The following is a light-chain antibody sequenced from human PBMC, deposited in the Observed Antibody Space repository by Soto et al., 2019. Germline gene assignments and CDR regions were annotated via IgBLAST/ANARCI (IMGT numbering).Light chain of an antibody. Sequence: DIQMTQSPSSLSASVGDRVTITCRASQSISSYLNWYQQKPGKAPKLLIYAASSLQSGVPSRFSGSGSGTDFTLTISSLQPEDFATYYCQQRYSTPPTFGQGTKVELK. CDR3: QQRYSTPPT. J-gene: IGKJ1*01. CDR2: AAS. CDR1: QSISSY. V-gene: IGKV1-39*01.